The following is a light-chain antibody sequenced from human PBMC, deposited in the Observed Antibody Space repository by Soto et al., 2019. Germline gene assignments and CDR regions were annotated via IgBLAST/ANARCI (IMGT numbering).Light chain of an antibody. Sequence: QSALTQPPSASGSLGQSVTISCTGTSSDVGGYNYVSWHQQHPGKAPKLMIYEVTKRPSGVHDRFSGSKSGNTASLTVSGLQAEDESDYYCISFVGGGNPVLFGGGTKLTVL. CDR2: EVT. J-gene: IGLJ2*01. CDR3: ISFVGGGNPVL. CDR1: SSDVGGYNY. V-gene: IGLV2-8*01.